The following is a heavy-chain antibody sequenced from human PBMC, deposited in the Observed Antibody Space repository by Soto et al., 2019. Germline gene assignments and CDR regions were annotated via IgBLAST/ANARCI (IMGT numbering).Heavy chain of an antibody. D-gene: IGHD3-22*01. J-gene: IGHJ4*02. CDR3: TRDVPVGYYDSSGYYRFDY. Sequence: GGSLRLSCTASGFTFCDYAMSWFRQAPGKGLEWVGFIRSKAYGGTTEYAASVKGRFTISRDDSKSIAYLQMNSLKTEDTAVYYCTRDVPVGYYDSSGYYRFDYWSQGTLVTVSS. CDR2: IRSKAYGGTT. V-gene: IGHV3-49*03. CDR1: GFTFCDYA.